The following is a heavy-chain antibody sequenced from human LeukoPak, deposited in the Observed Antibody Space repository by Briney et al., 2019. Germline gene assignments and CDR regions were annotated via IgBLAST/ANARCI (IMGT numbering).Heavy chain of an antibody. Sequence: SETLSLTCTVSGDSISSGDYYWSWIRQPAGKGLEWIGRISSSGSTNYNPSLKSRVTISIETSKNQISLRLNSVTAADTAIYYCAKSGGYGLIDYWGQGTLVTVSS. D-gene: IGHD1-26*01. V-gene: IGHV4-61*02. J-gene: IGHJ4*02. CDR2: ISSSGST. CDR3: AKSGGYGLIDY. CDR1: GDSISSGDYY.